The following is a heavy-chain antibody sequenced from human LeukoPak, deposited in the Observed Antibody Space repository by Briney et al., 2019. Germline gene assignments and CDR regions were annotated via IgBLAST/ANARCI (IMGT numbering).Heavy chain of an antibody. J-gene: IGHJ4*02. CDR3: ARADSSSWYQAPYYFDY. CDR2: ISGSGGST. CDR1: GFTFSSYA. V-gene: IGHV3-23*01. D-gene: IGHD6-13*01. Sequence: GGSLRLSCAASGFTFSSYAMSWVRQAPGKGLEWVSAISGSGGSTYYADSVKGRFTISRDNSKNTLYLQMNSLRAEDTAVYYCARADSSSWYQAPYYFDYWGQGTLVTVSS.